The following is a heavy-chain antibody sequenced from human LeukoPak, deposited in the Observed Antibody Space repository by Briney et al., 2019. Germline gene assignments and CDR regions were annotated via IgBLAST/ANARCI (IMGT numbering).Heavy chain of an antibody. J-gene: IGHJ4*02. CDR2: INHSGST. Sequence: SETLSLTCAVYGGSFSGHYWSWIRQPPGKGLEWIGEINHSGSTNYNPSLKSRVTISVDTSKNQFSLKLSSVTAADTAVYYCARGGETRRYFDYWGQGTLVTVSS. V-gene: IGHV4-34*01. CDR3: ARGGETRRYFDY. D-gene: IGHD5-24*01. CDR1: GGSFSGHY.